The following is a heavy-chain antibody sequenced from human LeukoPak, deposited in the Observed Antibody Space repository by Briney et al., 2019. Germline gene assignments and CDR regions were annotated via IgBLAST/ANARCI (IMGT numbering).Heavy chain of an antibody. D-gene: IGHD6-19*01. J-gene: IGHJ1*01. CDR3: ARGRPWLVLRGGGQYFQH. CDR2: INPNSGGT. CDR1: GYTFTCYY. Sequence: GASVKVSCKASGYTFTCYYMHLVRQAPGQGLEWMGLINPNSGGTNYAQKFQGWVTMTRDTSISTAYMELSRPRSDDTAVYYCARGRPWLVLRGGGQYFQHWGQGTLVTVSS. V-gene: IGHV1-2*04.